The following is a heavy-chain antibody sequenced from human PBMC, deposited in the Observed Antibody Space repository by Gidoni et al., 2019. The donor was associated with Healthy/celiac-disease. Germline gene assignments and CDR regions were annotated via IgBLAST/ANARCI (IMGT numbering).Heavy chain of an antibody. CDR1: GGTFSSYT. J-gene: IGHJ4*02. CDR3: ARSRAKGYCSGGSCYEGDDY. Sequence: QVQLVQSGAEVKKPGSSVKVSCKASGGTFSSYTISWVRQAPGQGLEWMGRIIPILGIANYAQKFQGRVTITADKSTSTAYMELSSLRSEDTAVYYCARSRAKGYCSGGSCYEGDDYWGQGTLVTVSS. D-gene: IGHD2-15*01. CDR2: IIPILGIA. V-gene: IGHV1-69*02.